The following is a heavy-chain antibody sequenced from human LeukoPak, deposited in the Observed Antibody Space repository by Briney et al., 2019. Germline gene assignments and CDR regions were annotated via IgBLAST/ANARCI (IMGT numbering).Heavy chain of an antibody. CDR3: ARELFDDYYYYGMDV. CDR1: GFTFSSYA. V-gene: IGHV3-30-3*01. CDR2: ISYDGSDK. J-gene: IGHJ6*02. Sequence: GGSLRLSCAASGFTFSSYAMHWVRQAPGKGLEWVAVISYDGSDKYYADSVKGRFTISRDNSKNTLYLQMNSLRAEDTAVYYCARELFDDYYYYGMDVWGQGTTVTVSS.